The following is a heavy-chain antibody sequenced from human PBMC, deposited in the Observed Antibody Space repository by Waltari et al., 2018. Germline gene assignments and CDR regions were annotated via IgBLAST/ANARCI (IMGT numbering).Heavy chain of an antibody. CDR2: INHSGST. CDR1: GGSFSGYY. V-gene: IGHV4-34*01. Sequence: QVQLQQWGAGLLKPSETLSLTCAVYGGSFSGYYWSWIRQPPGKGLEWVGEINHSGSTNYNPSLKSRVTISVDTSKNQFSLKLSSVTAADTAVYYCARLFYYYYMDVWGKGTTVTISS. CDR3: ARLFYYYYMDV. J-gene: IGHJ6*03.